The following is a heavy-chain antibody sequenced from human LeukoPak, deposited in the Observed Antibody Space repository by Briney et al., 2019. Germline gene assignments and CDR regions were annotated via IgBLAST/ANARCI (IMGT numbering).Heavy chain of an antibody. Sequence: SETLSLTCTVSGGSISSYYWSWIRQPPGKGLEWIGYIYYSGSTNYNPSLKSRVTISVDTSKNQFSLKLSSVTAADTAVYYCARGSRTTYYDILTGYKPDYWYFDLWGRGTLVTVSS. CDR3: ARGSRTTYYDILTGYKPDYWYFDL. CDR1: GGSISSYY. J-gene: IGHJ2*01. D-gene: IGHD3-9*01. CDR2: IYYSGST. V-gene: IGHV4-59*01.